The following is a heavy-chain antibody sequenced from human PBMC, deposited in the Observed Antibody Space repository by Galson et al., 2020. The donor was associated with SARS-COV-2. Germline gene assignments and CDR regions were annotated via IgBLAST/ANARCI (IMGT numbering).Heavy chain of an antibody. Sequence: SVKVSCKASGGTFSSYAISWVRQAPGQGLEWMGGIIPIFGTANYAQKFQGRVTITADKSTSTAYMELSSLRSEDTAVYYCARAGLPGDPPHFDYWGQGTLVTVSS. V-gene: IGHV1-69*06. D-gene: IGHD2-21*02. J-gene: IGHJ4*02. CDR3: ARAGLPGDPPHFDY. CDR1: GGTFSSYA. CDR2: IIPIFGTA.